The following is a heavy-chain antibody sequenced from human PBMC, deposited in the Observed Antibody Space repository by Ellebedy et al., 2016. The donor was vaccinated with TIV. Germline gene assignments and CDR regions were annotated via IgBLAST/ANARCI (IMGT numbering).Heavy chain of an antibody. V-gene: IGHV3-66*01. J-gene: IGHJ3*02. Sequence: GGSLRLSCAASGFTVSSSYMSWVRQAPGKGLEWVSLISIADTTYYSDSVKGRFTISRDDSKNTVVLQMNSLRAEDTAVYYCARETFNDVDLKVWGIFDIWGQGTMVTVSS. CDR1: GFTVSSSY. D-gene: IGHD6-13*01. CDR2: ISIADTT. CDR3: ARETFNDVDLKVWGIFDI.